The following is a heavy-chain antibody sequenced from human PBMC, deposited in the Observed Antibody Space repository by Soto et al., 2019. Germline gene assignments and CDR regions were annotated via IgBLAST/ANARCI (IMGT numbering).Heavy chain of an antibody. Sequence: PSATLPLPWTVSAGSLNPLSYPWTWLRQPPGKGLEWIGFIYHTGTTYYNPSLKSRVTISVDRSKNQFSLKLNSVTAADTAVYYCARGVNYYDSSGSSWFDPWGQGALVTVS. J-gene: IGHJ5*02. CDR1: AGSLNPLSYP. V-gene: IGHV4-30-2*01. CDR2: IYHTGTT. D-gene: IGHD3-22*01. CDR3: ARGVNYYDSSGSSWFDP.